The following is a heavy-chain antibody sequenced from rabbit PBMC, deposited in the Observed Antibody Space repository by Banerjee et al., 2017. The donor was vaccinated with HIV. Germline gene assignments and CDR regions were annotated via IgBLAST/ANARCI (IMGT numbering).Heavy chain of an antibody. Sequence: QLLEESGGDLVKPGASLTLTCTASGFTISSNRICWVRQAPGKGLEWIACIYAVSSGYTSYASWAKGRFTFSKTSSTTVTLQMTSLTAADTATYFCARGTDSSGYLIWLDLWGPGTLVTVS. CDR1: GFTISSNR. D-gene: IGHD1-1*01. V-gene: IGHV1S40*01. J-gene: IGHJ5*01. CDR3: ARGTDSSGYLIWLDL. CDR2: IYAVSSGYT.